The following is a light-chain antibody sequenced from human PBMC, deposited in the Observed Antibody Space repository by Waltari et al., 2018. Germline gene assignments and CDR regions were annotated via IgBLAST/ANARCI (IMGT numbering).Light chain of an antibody. CDR3: SSYTSSITLL. CDR1: NSDIGRYNT. J-gene: IGLJ2*01. CDR2: EVS. V-gene: IGLV2-18*02. Sequence: QSALTQPPSVSGSPGQSVTISCTGTNSDIGRYNTVSWYKQPPGTAPKLRVYEVSKRPAGVPYRFSGSKAGNTASLTISGLQAEDEADYYCSSYTSSITLLFGGGTKLTVL.